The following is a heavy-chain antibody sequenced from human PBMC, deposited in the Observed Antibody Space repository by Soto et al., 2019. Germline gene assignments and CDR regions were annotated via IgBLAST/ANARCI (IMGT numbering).Heavy chain of an antibody. CDR2: IYYSGST. Sequence: KPSETLSLTCTVSGGSISSGSYYWGWIRQPPGKGLEWIGSIYYSGSTYYNPSLKSRVTISVDTSKNQFSLKLSSVTAADTAVYYCARLYGSGSYLYYYYGMDVWGQGTTVTVSS. D-gene: IGHD3-10*01. V-gene: IGHV4-39*01. CDR3: ARLYGSGSYLYYYYGMDV. CDR1: GGSISSGSYY. J-gene: IGHJ6*02.